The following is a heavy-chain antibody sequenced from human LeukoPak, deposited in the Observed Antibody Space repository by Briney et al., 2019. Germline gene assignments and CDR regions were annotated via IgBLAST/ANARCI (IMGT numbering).Heavy chain of an antibody. Sequence: SDTLSLICSVSGGLIRSYYWSWIRRPRGKALEGIGYFYYSGSTIYNPSLKSRVTISIDRHKHQFSLKLSSVTAADSSVFYCARPFGPKYYDILTGYYKGYYFDYWGQGTLVTVSS. CDR1: GGLIRSYY. J-gene: IGHJ4*02. CDR3: ARPFGPKYYDILTGYYKGYYFDY. V-gene: IGHV4-59*07. CDR2: FYYSGST. D-gene: IGHD3-9*01.